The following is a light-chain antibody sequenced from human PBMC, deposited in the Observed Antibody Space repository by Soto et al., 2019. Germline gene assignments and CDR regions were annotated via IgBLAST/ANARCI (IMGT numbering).Light chain of an antibody. CDR1: QSVSSSH. Sequence: EIVLTQSPGTLSSSPGERATLSCRASQSVSSSHLAWYQQKPGQAPRLLIYGASSRANGIPDRFSGSGSGTAFTLTISRLEPEDFAVYFCQQYGDSPMYTFGQGTTLE. CDR3: QQYGDSPMYT. V-gene: IGKV3-20*01. J-gene: IGKJ2*01. CDR2: GAS.